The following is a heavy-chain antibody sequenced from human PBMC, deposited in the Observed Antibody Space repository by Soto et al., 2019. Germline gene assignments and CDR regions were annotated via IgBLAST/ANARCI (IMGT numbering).Heavy chain of an antibody. V-gene: IGHV4-34*01. D-gene: IGHD3-10*01. CDR3: AREILTEYGSAAWFDP. J-gene: IGHJ5*02. Sequence: PSETLSLTCAVYGVSFSGYYWSWIRQPPGKGLEWIGEINHSGSTNHNPSLKSRVTISVDTSKNQFSLKLSSVTAADTAVYYCAREILTEYGSAAWFDPWGQGTLVTVSS. CDR2: INHSGST. CDR1: GVSFSGYY.